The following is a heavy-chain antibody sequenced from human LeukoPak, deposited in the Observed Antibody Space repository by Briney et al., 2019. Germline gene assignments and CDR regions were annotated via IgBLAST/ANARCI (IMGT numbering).Heavy chain of an antibody. CDR3: ARSRGARYYFDF. J-gene: IGHJ4*02. CDR2: INHSGST. CDR1: GGSFSGYY. Sequence: PSETLSLTCAVYGGSFSGYYWSWIRQPPGKGLEWIGEINHSGSTNYNPPLKSRVSISVDKSKNEFSLRLTSMTAADTAVYYCARSRGARYYFDFWGRGTLVTVSS. D-gene: IGHD3-10*01. V-gene: IGHV4-34*01.